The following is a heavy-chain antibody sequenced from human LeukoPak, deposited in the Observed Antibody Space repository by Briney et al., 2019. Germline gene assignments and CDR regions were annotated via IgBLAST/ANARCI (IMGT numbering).Heavy chain of an antibody. Sequence: SETLSLTCTVSGGSISSSSYQWGWIRQPPGEGLEWIGSIYYSGSTYYNPSLKSRFTVSVDTSKNQFSLKLSSVTAADTAVYYCARISIVVVPAYFDYWGQGTLVTVSS. CDR3: ARISIVVVPAYFDY. CDR2: IYYSGST. V-gene: IGHV4-39*01. CDR1: GGSISSSSYQ. D-gene: IGHD2-2*01. J-gene: IGHJ4*02.